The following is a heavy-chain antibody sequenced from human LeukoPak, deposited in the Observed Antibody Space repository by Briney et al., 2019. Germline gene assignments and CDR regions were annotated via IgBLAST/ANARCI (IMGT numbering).Heavy chain of an antibody. V-gene: IGHV4-39*01. Sequence: SETLSLTCTVSGGSISSSSYYWGWIRQPPGKGLEWIGSIYYSGSTYYSPSLKSRVTISVDTSKNQFSLKLSSVTAADTAVYYCARSMVRGVDWFDPWGQGTLVTVSS. J-gene: IGHJ5*02. CDR3: ARSMVRGVDWFDP. CDR2: IYYSGST. CDR1: GGSISSSSYY. D-gene: IGHD3-10*01.